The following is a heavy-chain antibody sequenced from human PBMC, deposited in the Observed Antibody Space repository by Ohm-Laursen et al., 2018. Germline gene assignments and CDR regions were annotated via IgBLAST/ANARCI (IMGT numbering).Heavy chain of an antibody. V-gene: IGHV3-33*05. CDR2: ISYDGSNK. D-gene: IGHD2-15*01. Sequence: SLRLSCAASGFTFSSYGMHWVRQAPGKGLEWVAVISYDGSNKYYADSVKGRFTISRDNANKSVYLQMNSLRAEDTAVYYCARDLYCSGRTCYFEPYYFDYWGQGTLVTVSS. CDR3: ARDLYCSGRTCYFEPYYFDY. J-gene: IGHJ4*02. CDR1: GFTFSSYG.